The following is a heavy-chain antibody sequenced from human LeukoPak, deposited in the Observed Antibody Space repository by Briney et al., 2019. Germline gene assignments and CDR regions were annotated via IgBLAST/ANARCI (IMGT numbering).Heavy chain of an antibody. D-gene: IGHD3-3*01. CDR1: GFTFSSYA. J-gene: IGHJ6*03. Sequence: PGWSLRLSCAASGFTFSSYAMHWVRQAPGKGLEWVGFIRSKAYGGTTEYAASVKGRFTISRDDSKSIAYLQMNSLKTEDTAVYYCTRGTGDFWSGPSDYYYMDVWGKGTTVTVSS. CDR2: IRSKAYGGTT. CDR3: TRGTGDFWSGPSDYYYMDV. V-gene: IGHV3-49*04.